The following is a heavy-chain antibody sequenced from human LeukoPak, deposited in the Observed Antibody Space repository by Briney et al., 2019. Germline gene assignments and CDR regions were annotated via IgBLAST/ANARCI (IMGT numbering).Heavy chain of an antibody. CDR1: GYTFTSYY. J-gene: IGHJ6*02. Sequence: ASVKVSCTASGYTFTSYYMHWVRQAPGQGLEWMGIINPSGGSTSYAQKLQGRVTMTRDTSTSTVYMELSSLRSEDTAVYYCASIITMVPYGMDVWGQGTTVTVSS. V-gene: IGHV1-46*01. D-gene: IGHD3-10*01. CDR3: ASIITMVPYGMDV. CDR2: INPSGGST.